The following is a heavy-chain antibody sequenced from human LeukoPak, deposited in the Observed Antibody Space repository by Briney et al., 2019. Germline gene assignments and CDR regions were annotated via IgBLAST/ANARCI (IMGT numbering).Heavy chain of an antibody. CDR1: GLIVSSNY. V-gene: IGHV3-53*01. J-gene: IGHJ4*02. CDR2: IYSGGTT. D-gene: IGHD4-11*01. CDR3: ATSTVAKYDY. Sequence: GGSLRLSCVASGLIVSSNYMSWVRQAPGKGLEWVSVIYSGGTTYYADSVKGRFTISRDNSKKTLYLQMNSLRAEDTALYYCATSTVAKYDYWGQGTLVAVSS.